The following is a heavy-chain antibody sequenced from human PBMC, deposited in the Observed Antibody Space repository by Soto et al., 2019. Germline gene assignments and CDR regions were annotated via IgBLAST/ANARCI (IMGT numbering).Heavy chain of an antibody. CDR2: IIPIFGTA. CDR1: GGTFGSYA. V-gene: IGHV1-69*13. Sequence: SVKVSCKASGGTFGSYAISWVRQAPGQGLEWMGGIIPIFGTANYAQKFQGRVTITADESTSTAYMELSSLRSEDTAVYYCARCRRNSSSWYGSLDYYYYGMDVWGQGTTVTSP. J-gene: IGHJ6*02. CDR3: ARCRRNSSSWYGSLDYYYYGMDV. D-gene: IGHD6-13*01.